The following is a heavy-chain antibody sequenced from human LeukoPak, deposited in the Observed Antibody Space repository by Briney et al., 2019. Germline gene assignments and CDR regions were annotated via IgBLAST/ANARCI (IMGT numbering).Heavy chain of an antibody. CDR1: GFTFSNYA. J-gene: IGHJ4*02. D-gene: IGHD2-2*01. Sequence: PGGSLRLSCAASGFTFSNYAMSWVRQAPGKGLEWVSTIVGSGGGTTYYADSVKGRFTISRDNSKNTLYLQMNSLRAEDTALYYCAKERGSVPVARMDYWGQGTLVTVSS. CDR3: AKERGSVPVARMDY. V-gene: IGHV3-23*01. CDR2: IVGSGGGTT.